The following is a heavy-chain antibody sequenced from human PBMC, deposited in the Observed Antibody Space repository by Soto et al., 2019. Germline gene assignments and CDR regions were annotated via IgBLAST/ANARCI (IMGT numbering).Heavy chain of an antibody. D-gene: IGHD6-13*01. CDR2: ISYSGGT. CDR3: ARGETLGLDY. CDR1: GASISSYY. Sequence: QVQLQESGPGLVKPSETLSLTCTVSGASISSYYWSWIRQSPGKGLEWIGYISYSGGTNYNPSLRGRVTISLDTSKNQFSLKLNSLTAEDTAMYYCARGETLGLDYWGQGTLVTVSS. V-gene: IGHV4-59*01. J-gene: IGHJ4*02.